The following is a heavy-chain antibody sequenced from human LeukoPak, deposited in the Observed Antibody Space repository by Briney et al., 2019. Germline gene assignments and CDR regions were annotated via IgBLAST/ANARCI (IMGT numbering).Heavy chain of an antibody. D-gene: IGHD5-18*01. CDR2: VFYSGGT. Sequence: SETLSLTCTVSGDSMNSFTYFWTWIRQHPGKGLKWIGYVFYSGGTYLNPSLKRRLTMSSDTPNNQFSLHLTSVTAADTAVYYCARGGRGYSYGLDSWGQGIPVTVSS. J-gene: IGHJ5*01. V-gene: IGHV4-31*03. CDR3: ARGGRGYSYGLDS. CDR1: GDSMNSFTYF.